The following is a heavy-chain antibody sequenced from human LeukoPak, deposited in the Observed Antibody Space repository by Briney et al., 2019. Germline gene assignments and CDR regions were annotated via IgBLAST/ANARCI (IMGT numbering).Heavy chain of an antibody. V-gene: IGHV3-53*01. CDR3: ARGDSGWSADFDY. CDR2: IYSGGST. J-gene: IGHJ4*02. Sequence: GGSLRLSCAASGFTVSSNYMSWVRQAPGKGLEWVSVIYSGGSTYYADSVKGRFTISRDNSKNTLYLQMNSLRAEDTAVYYCARGDSGWSADFDYWGQGTLVTVSS. CDR1: GFTVSSNY. D-gene: IGHD6-19*01.